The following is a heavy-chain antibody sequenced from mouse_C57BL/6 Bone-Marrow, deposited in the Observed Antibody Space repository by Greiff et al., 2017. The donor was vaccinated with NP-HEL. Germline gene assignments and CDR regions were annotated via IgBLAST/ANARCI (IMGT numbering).Heavy chain of an antibody. D-gene: IGHD2-1*01. V-gene: IGHV14-3*01. J-gene: IGHJ4*01. CDR3: ARGYYGNHYYAMDY. Sequence: VHVKQSVAELVRPGASVKLSCTASGFNIKNTYMHWVKQRPEQGLEWIGRIDPANGNTKYAPKFQGKATITADTSSNTAYLQLSSLTSEDTAIYYCARGYYGNHYYAMDYWGQGTSVTVSS. CDR1: GFNIKNTY. CDR2: IDPANGNT.